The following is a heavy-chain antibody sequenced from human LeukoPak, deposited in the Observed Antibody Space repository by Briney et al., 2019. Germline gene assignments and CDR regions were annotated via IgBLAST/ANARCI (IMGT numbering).Heavy chain of an antibody. CDR2: IYYSGGT. J-gene: IGHJ6*02. V-gene: IGHV4-59*08. CDR3: ATHRYYDFWSGYSHNYGMDV. Sequence: PSETLSLTCTVSGGSISSYYWSWIRQPPGKGLEWIGYIYYSGGTNYNPSLKSRVTISVDTSKNQFSLKLSSVTAADTAVYYCATHRYYDFWSGYSHNYGMDVWGQGTTVTVSS. D-gene: IGHD3-3*01. CDR1: GGSISSYY.